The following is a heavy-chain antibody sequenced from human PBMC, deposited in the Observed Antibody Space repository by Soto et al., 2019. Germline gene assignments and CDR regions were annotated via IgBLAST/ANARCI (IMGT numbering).Heavy chain of an antibody. D-gene: IGHD3-22*01. J-gene: IGHJ4*02. Sequence: PGGSLRLSCAASGFIFSSYAMSWVRQAPGKGLEWVSAISGSGTTAYYADSVKGRFTFSRDNSKKTMYLQMNSRRAEDTAVYYCAREAPGGDSSGYSPPYFDYWGQGT. CDR2: ISGSGTTA. CDR3: AREAPGGDSSGYSPPYFDY. CDR1: GFIFSSYA. V-gene: IGHV3-23*01.